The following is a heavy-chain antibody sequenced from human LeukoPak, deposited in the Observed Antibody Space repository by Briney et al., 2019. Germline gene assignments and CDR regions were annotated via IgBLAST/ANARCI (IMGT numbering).Heavy chain of an antibody. CDR2: IYTTGTT. D-gene: IGHD2-15*01. CDR3: ATAAYCCGGMCSNFND. CDR1: GGALSSGSYF. Sequence: PSETLSLTCAVSGGALSSGSYFWSWVRQPAGKGLEWIGRIYTTGTTIYNPSLRSHVTISRDTSKNQFSLKLTSVYAADTSVYYWATAAYCCGGMCSNFNDWGRGTLVTVSS. V-gene: IGHV4-61*02. J-gene: IGHJ4*02.